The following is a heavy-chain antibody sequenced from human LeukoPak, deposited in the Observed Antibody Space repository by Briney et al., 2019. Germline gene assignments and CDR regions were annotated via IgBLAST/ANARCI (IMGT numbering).Heavy chain of an antibody. V-gene: IGHV1-2*02. J-gene: IGHJ4*02. Sequence: SVNLSCKASGYTFTGYYMHWGRQAPGQGLEWMGGINPNIGGTNYAQKFQGRVTMTRDTSIRTDSMELSRLRPDAPAVYYCARDLSGYCSSTSCYTEGGYWGQGTLVTVSS. D-gene: IGHD2-2*02. CDR1: GYTFTGYY. CDR3: ARDLSGYCSSTSCYTEGGY. CDR2: INPNIGGT.